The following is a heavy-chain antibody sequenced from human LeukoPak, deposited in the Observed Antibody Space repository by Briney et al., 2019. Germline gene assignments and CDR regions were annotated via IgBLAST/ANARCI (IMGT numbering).Heavy chain of an antibody. V-gene: IGHV3-33*01. CDR1: GFTFSSYG. D-gene: IGHD1-26*01. J-gene: IGHJ4*02. CDR3: ARDALSGSYSNYFDY. CDR2: RWYDGSNK. Sequence: PGRPLRLSCAASGFTFSSYGMHWVRQAPGKGLEWVAVRWYDGSNKYYADSVKGRFTISRDNSKNTLYLQMNSLRAEDTAVYYCARDALSGSYSNYFDYWGQGTLVTVSS.